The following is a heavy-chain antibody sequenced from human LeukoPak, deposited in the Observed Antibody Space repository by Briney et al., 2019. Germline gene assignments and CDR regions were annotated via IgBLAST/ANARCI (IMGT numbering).Heavy chain of an antibody. CDR2: IRKIGRII. Sequence: PGGSLRLSCGASGFTFSSYEMNWVRQAPGKGLEWVSYIRKIGRIIYYADSVKGRFTISRDDAKNSLYLQMNSLRAEDTAVYYCAREVMYYYDSSDGGDAFDIWGQGTMGTLSS. J-gene: IGHJ3*02. CDR1: GFTFSSYE. CDR3: AREVMYYYDSSDGGDAFDI. V-gene: IGHV3-48*03. D-gene: IGHD3-22*01.